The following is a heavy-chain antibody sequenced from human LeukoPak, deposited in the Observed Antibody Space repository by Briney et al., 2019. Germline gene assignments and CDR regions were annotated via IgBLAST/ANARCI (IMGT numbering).Heavy chain of an antibody. Sequence: PGGSLRLSCAASGFTFSSYWMSWVRQAPGKGLEWVANIKQDGSEKYYVDSVKGRFTISRDNAKNSLYLQMNSLRAEDTAVYYCASWVATMSHYFDYWGQGTLVTVSS. CDR2: IKQDGSEK. CDR3: ASWVATMSHYFDY. J-gene: IGHJ4*02. D-gene: IGHD5-12*01. V-gene: IGHV3-7*01. CDR1: GFTFSSYW.